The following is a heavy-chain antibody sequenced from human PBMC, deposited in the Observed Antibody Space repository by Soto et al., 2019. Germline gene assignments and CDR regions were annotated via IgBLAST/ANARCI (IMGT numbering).Heavy chain of an antibody. Sequence: PSETLSLTCTFSGGSVSSGSYYWSWIRQPPGNGLEWIGYIYYSGSTNYNPSLKSRGTISVDTSKNQFSLKLSSVTAAATTVYYCARVRVFGVVILYGMDVWGPGTTVTVS. V-gene: IGHV4-61*01. J-gene: IGHJ6*02. CDR1: GGSVSSGSYY. D-gene: IGHD3-3*01. CDR2: IYYSGST. CDR3: ARVRVFGVVILYGMDV.